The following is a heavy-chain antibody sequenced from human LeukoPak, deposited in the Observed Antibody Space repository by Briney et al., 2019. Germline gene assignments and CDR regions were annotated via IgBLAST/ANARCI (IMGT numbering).Heavy chain of an antibody. Sequence: SETLTLTCSVSDASVTSYGYYWTWIRQHPGKGVGWIGYISYSENNYYSSSLKSRANIALDSSTNQFSLRLRSVTDADTAMYYCATRMITVYYFDSWGQGTPVTVSS. J-gene: IGHJ4*02. CDR2: ISYSENN. V-gene: IGHV4-31*03. CDR1: DASVTSYGYY. D-gene: IGHD3-16*01. CDR3: ATRMITVYYFDS.